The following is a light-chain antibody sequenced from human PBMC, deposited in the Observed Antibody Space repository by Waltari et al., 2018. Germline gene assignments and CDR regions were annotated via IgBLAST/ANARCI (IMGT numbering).Light chain of an antibody. V-gene: IGLV2-23*02. CDR3: CAYEGSTTVL. CDR2: EVR. CDR1: SSDIGNFDL. J-gene: IGLJ3*02. Sequence: QSALTQPASVSGSPGQSITISCTGTSSDIGNFDLVSWYQQHPDKAPKLTIYEVRKRPSGISGRFSGSKSGYTASLAISGLQAEDEATYYCCAYEGSTTVLCGGGTKLTVL.